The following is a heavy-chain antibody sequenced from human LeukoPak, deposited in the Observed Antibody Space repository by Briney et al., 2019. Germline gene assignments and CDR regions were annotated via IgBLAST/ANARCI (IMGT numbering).Heavy chain of an antibody. J-gene: IGHJ4*02. CDR3: ARDRTPYGGSPFDY. CDR1: GGSISSYY. D-gene: IGHD4-23*01. Sequence: PSETLSLTCTVSGGSISSYYWSWIRQPAGKGLEWIGRIYTSGSTNYNPSLKSRVTMSVDTSKNQFSLKLSSVTAADTAVYYCARDRTPYGGSPFDYWGQGTLVTVSS. V-gene: IGHV4-4*07. CDR2: IYTSGST.